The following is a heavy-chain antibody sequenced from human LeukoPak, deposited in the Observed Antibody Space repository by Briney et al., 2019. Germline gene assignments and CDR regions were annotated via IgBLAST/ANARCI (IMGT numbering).Heavy chain of an antibody. V-gene: IGHV1-46*04. CDR2: ITPSSGSA. CDR3: AARPPIIVGGPFDY. J-gene: IGHJ4*02. Sequence: ASVKVSCKASGYTFTSRKMHWVRQAPGQGLEWLGIITPSSGSASYAQNLQGRVTMTRDTSTSTVYMELTSLRSEDTAVYYCAARPPIIVGGPFDYWGQGILVTVSS. D-gene: IGHD2/OR15-2a*01. CDR1: GYTFTSRK.